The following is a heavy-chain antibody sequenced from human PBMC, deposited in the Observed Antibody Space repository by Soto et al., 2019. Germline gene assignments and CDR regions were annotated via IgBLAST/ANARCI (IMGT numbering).Heavy chain of an antibody. CDR2: INPNSGGT. Sequence: ASVKVSCKASGYTFTGYYMHWVRQAPGQGLEWMGWINPNSGGTNYAQKFQGRVTMTRDTSISTAYMELSRLRSDDTAVYYCARARNLWFVHDAFDIWGDGTMVTVSS. CDR3: ARARNLWFVHDAFDI. CDR1: GYTFTGYY. V-gene: IGHV1-2*02. J-gene: IGHJ3*02. D-gene: IGHD3-10*01.